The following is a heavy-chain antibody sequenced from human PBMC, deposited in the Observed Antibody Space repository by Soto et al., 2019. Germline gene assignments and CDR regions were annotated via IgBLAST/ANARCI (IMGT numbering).Heavy chain of an antibody. V-gene: IGHV1-18*04. CDR2: ISSYNGNT. CDR1: GYTFTTYG. Sequence: ASVKVSCKASGYTFTTYGISWVRQAPGQGLEWMGWISSYNGNTNYAQRVQDRVTMTTDTSTSTTYMELRSLRSDDTAVYYCARGPRYCSSSICFEGVTWFDPWGQGT. J-gene: IGHJ5*02. D-gene: IGHD2-2*01. CDR3: ARGPRYCSSSICFEGVTWFDP.